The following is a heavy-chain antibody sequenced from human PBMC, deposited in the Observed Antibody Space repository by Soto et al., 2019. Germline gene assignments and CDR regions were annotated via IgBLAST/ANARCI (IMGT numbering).Heavy chain of an antibody. J-gene: IGHJ6*02. Sequence: GESLKISCKGSGYSFTSYWIGWVRQMPGKGLEWMGIIYPGDSDTRYSPSFQGQVTISADKSISTAYLQWSSMKASDTAMYYCARFGELRDYYYYGMDVWGQGTTVTVSS. V-gene: IGHV5-51*01. CDR1: GYSFTSYW. CDR3: ARFGELRDYYYYGMDV. D-gene: IGHD1-26*01. CDR2: IYPGDSDT.